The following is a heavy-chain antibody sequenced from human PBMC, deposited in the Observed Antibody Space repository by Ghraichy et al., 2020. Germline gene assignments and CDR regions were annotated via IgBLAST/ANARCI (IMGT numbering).Heavy chain of an antibody. Sequence: ASVKVSCKASGYTFTSYGISWVRQAPGQGLEWMGWISAYNGNTNYAQKLQGRVTMTTDTSTSTAYMELRSLRSDDTAVYYCARVVTEVGATSEFDYWGQGTLVTVSS. CDR1: GYTFTSYG. J-gene: IGHJ4*02. CDR2: ISAYNGNT. D-gene: IGHD1-26*01. V-gene: IGHV1-18*04. CDR3: ARVVTEVGATSEFDY.